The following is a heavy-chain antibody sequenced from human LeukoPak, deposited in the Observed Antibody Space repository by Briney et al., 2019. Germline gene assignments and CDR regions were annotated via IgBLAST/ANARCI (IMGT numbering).Heavy chain of an antibody. CDR3: ARVTYYYDSSGYPNAFDI. Sequence: GGSLRLSCAASGFTVSSNEMSWVRQAPGKGLEWVSSISGGSTYYADSRKGRFTISRDNSKNTLHLQMNSLRAEDTAVYYCARVTYYYDSSGYPNAFDIWGQGTMVTVSS. D-gene: IGHD3-22*01. CDR2: ISGGST. J-gene: IGHJ3*02. CDR1: GFTVSSNE. V-gene: IGHV3-38-3*01.